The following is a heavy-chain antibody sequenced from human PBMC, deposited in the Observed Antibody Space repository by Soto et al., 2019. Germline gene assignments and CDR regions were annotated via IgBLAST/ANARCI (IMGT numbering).Heavy chain of an antibody. V-gene: IGHV5-51*01. CDR1: GYSFTNYW. CDR3: ARIPRGRDGYNYFDS. CDR2: IYPDDSDT. J-gene: IGHJ4*02. D-gene: IGHD5-12*01. Sequence: GESLKISCKGSGYSFTNYWTVWVRQMPGKGLEWMGIIYPDDSDTRYSPSFKGQVTISADKSISTAYLQWSSLKASDTAMYYCARIPRGRDGYNYFDSWGQGTLVTVSS.